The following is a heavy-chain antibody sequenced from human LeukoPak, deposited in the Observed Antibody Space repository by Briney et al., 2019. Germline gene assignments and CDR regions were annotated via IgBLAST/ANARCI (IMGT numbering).Heavy chain of an antibody. CDR2: IYYSGST. CDR1: GGSISSGGYY. Sequence: MTSETLSLTCTVSGGSISSGGYYWSWIRQHPGKGLEWIGYIYYSGSTYYNPSLKSRVTISVDTSKNQFSLKLSSVTAADTAVYYCARDGATTGFDYWGQGTLVTVSS. V-gene: IGHV4-31*03. D-gene: IGHD4-17*01. J-gene: IGHJ4*02. CDR3: ARDGATTGFDY.